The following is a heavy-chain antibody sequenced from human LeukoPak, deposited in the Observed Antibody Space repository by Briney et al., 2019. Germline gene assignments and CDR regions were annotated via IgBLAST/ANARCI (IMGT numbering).Heavy chain of an antibody. J-gene: IGHJ6*02. CDR1: GFMFNNFT. D-gene: IGHD1-26*01. CDR3: VRGVIVGDV. V-gene: IGHV3-21*01. Sequence: HPGGSLRLSCAASGFMFNNFTMTWVRQAPGKGLEWVSSISRTTSFKYYADSLKGRFTISRDNIKNSLYLQMNSLRAEDTAVYYCVRGVIVGDVWGQGTTVTVSS. CDR2: ISRTTSFK.